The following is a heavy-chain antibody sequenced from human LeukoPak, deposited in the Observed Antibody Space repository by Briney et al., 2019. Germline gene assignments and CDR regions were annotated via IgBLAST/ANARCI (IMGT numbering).Heavy chain of an antibody. CDR1: GFTFSSYA. CDR3: AKVPDNYYDSSGYYPRNYFDY. D-gene: IGHD3-22*01. J-gene: IGHJ4*02. Sequence: GGSLRLSCAASGFTFSSYAMSWVRQAPGKGREGVSAISGSGGSTYYADSVKGRFTISRDNSKNTLYLQMNSLRAEDTAVYYCAKVPDNYYDSSGYYPRNYFDYWGQGTLVTVSS. CDR2: ISGSGGST. V-gene: IGHV3-23*01.